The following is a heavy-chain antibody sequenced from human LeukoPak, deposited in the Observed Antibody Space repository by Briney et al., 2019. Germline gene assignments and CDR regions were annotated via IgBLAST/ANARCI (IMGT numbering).Heavy chain of an antibody. J-gene: IGHJ4*02. CDR1: RFTFSSYA. Sequence: GGSLRLSCAASRFTFSSYAMSWVRQAPGKGLEWVSAISGSGGSTYYADSVKGRFTISRDNSKNTLYLQMNSLRAEDTAVYYCAKLWFGELLLDYWGQGTLVTVSS. V-gene: IGHV3-23*01. CDR2: ISGSGGST. D-gene: IGHD3-10*01. CDR3: AKLWFGELLLDY.